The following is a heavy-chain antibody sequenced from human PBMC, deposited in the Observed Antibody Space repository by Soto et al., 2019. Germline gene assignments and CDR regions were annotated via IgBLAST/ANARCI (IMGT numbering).Heavy chain of an antibody. CDR2: IYHSGST. Sequence: SETLSLTCAVSGGSISSSNWWSWVRPPPGKGLEWIGEIYHSGSTNYNPSLKSRVTISVDKSKNQFSLKLSSVTAADTAVYYCAVTFDFWSGKQGQGGMDVWGQGTTVTVSS. V-gene: IGHV4-4*02. CDR3: AVTFDFWSGKQGQGGMDV. J-gene: IGHJ6*02. CDR1: GGSISSSNW. D-gene: IGHD3-3*01.